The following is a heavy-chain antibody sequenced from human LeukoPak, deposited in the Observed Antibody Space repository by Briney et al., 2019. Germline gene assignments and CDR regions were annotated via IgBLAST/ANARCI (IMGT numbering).Heavy chain of an antibody. CDR3: ALGGRGYSYGVPIDY. J-gene: IGHJ4*02. V-gene: IGHV3-21*01. CDR1: GFTFSSYS. D-gene: IGHD5-18*01. CDR2: ISSSSSYI. Sequence: GGSPRLSCAAFGFTFSSYSMNWVRQAPGKGLEWVSSISSSSSYIYYADSVKGRFTISRDNAKNSLYLKMNSLRAEDTAVYYCALGGRGYSYGVPIDYWGQGTLVTVSS.